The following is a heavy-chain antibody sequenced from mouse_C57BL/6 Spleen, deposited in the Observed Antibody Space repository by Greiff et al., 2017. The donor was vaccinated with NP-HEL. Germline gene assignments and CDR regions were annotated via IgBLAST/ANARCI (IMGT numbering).Heavy chain of an antibody. D-gene: IGHD1-1*01. V-gene: IGHV1-19*01. Sequence: VQLQQSGPVLVKPGASVKMSCKASGYTFPDYYMNWVKQSHGKSLEWIGVINPYNGGTSYNQKFKGKATLTVDKSSSTAYMELNSLTSEDSAVYYCARRRGITTGVEDFGYFDVWGTGTTVTVSS. J-gene: IGHJ1*03. CDR1: GYTFPDYY. CDR2: INPYNGGT. CDR3: ARRRGITTGVEDFGYFDV.